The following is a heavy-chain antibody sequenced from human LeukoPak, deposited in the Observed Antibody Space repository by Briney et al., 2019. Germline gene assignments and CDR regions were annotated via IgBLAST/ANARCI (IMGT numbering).Heavy chain of an antibody. CDR1: GGSFSDYY. V-gene: IGHV4-34*10. D-gene: IGHD6-13*01. CDR3: AREQYSSDWYGHDS. J-gene: IGHJ4*02. Sequence: SETLSLTCAVYGGSFSDYYWAWIRQPPGRGLEWIGSIYYTGTTFDNPSLKSRVTLSVDTSKNQFSLRLTSVTAADTAFYYCAREQYSSDWYGHDSWGQGTLVTVSS. CDR2: IYYTGTT.